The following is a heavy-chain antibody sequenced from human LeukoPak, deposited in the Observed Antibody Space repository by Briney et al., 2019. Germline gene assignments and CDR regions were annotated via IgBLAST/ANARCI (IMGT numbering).Heavy chain of an antibody. J-gene: IGHJ5*02. D-gene: IGHD6-19*01. CDR2: IYTSGST. Sequence: SQTLSLTCTVSGGSISSGSYYWSWIRQPAGMGLEWIGRIYTSGSTNYNPSLKSRVTISIDTSKNQFSLRLSSVTAADTAVYYCARKHTSGWVNWFDPWGQGTLVTVSS. CDR1: GGSISSGSYY. CDR3: ARKHTSGWVNWFDP. V-gene: IGHV4-61*02.